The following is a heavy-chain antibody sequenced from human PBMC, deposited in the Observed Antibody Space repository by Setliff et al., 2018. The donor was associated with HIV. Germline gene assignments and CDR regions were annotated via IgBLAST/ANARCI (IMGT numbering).Heavy chain of an antibody. Sequence: ASVKVSCKASGYKSTGHHIQWMRQAPGQGLEWMGRISPNMGDTQYAQKFQGRIIMTRDTSINTVYMELSSLTSDDTALYYCARQDIPTGYYLFDYWGQGTQVTVSS. CDR3: ARQDIPTGYYLFDY. CDR1: GYKSTGHH. D-gene: IGHD3-9*01. V-gene: IGHV1-2*06. CDR2: ISPNMGDT. J-gene: IGHJ4*02.